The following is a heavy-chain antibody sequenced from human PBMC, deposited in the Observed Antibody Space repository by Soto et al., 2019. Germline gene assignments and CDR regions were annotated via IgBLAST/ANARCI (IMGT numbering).Heavy chain of an antibody. CDR2: ISPVFGTA. D-gene: IGHD3-3*01. J-gene: IGHJ6*02. V-gene: IGHV1-69*01. CDR1: GGTFSNYG. Sequence: QVQLAQSGAEVKKPGSSVKVSCKASGGTFSNYGFTWVRQAPGQGLEWMGGISPVFGTASSAQKFKGRVTITADEATSTAYMELSSLRSEDTAVYYCAVSEGLHLEIFYYYGMDVWGQGTTVTVSS. CDR3: AVSEGLHLEIFYYYGMDV.